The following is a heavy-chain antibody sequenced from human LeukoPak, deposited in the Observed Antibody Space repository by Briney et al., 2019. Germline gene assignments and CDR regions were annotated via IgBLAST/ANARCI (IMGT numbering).Heavy chain of an antibody. D-gene: IGHD3-22*01. V-gene: IGHV4-39*01. J-gene: IGHJ5*02. CDR1: SGSINSSTYY. Sequence: SETLSLTCSVSSGSINSSTYYWGWIRQPPGKGLEWIGNIYYSGSTYYNPSLKSRVTISVDTSKNQFSLKLSSVTAADTAVYYCASFLYYDSSDSWGQGTLVTVSS. CDR2: IYYSGST. CDR3: ASFLYYDSSDS.